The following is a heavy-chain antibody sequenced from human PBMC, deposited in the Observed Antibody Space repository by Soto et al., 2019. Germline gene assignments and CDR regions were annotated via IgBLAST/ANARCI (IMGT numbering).Heavy chain of an antibody. J-gene: IGHJ4*02. V-gene: IGHV4-61*01. CDR2: ISYSGTT. Sequence: QVQLQESGPGLVKPSETLSLTCTVSGVSVSSGSFYWAWIRQPPGKGLEWIGFISYSGTTNYNPSLKSRVTISVDTSRSQISPMVSSLTAADTALYYCARGATVTQYDYWGQGTLVTVSS. CDR1: GVSVSSGSFY. CDR3: ARGATVTQYDY. D-gene: IGHD4-17*01.